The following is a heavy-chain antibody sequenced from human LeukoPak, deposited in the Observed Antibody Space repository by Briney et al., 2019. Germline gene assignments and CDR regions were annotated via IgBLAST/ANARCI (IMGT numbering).Heavy chain of an antibody. CDR2: ISGSGGST. Sequence: PGGSLRLSCAASGFTFSSYAMSWVRQAPGKGLEWVSAISGSGGSTYYADSVKGRFTISRDNSKNTLYLQMNSLRAEDTAVYYCAKIGSWFSYYYMDVWGKGTTVTVSS. CDR1: GFTFSSYA. V-gene: IGHV3-23*01. D-gene: IGHD1-26*01. J-gene: IGHJ6*03. CDR3: AKIGSWFSYYYMDV.